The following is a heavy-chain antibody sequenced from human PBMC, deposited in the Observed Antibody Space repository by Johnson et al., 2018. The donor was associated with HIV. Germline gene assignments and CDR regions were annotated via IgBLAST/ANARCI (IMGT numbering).Heavy chain of an antibody. J-gene: IGHJ3*02. D-gene: IGHD6-19*01. V-gene: IGHV3-33*06. Sequence: QEQLVESGGGLVQPGGSLRLSCAASGFTFSNYGMHWVRQAPGKGLEWVAVIWYDGSNKYYADSVKGRFTISRDYSKNTLYLQMNSLRAEDTAVYYCAKDFGQQWLNDAFYIWGQGTMVTVSS. CDR1: GFTFSNYG. CDR3: AKDFGQQWLNDAFYI. CDR2: IWYDGSNK.